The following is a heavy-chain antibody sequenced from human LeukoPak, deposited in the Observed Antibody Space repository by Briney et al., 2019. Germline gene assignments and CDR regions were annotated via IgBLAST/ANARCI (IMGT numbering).Heavy chain of an antibody. V-gene: IGHV4-39*01. CDR1: GGSISSSSYY. CDR2: IYYSGSI. J-gene: IGHJ3*02. CDR3: ARHASGYSYYDAFDI. Sequence: SETLSLTCTVSGGSISSSSYYWGWIRQPPGKGLEWIGSIYYSGSIYYNPSLKSRVTISVNTSKNQFSLKLSSVTAADTAVYYCARHASGYSYYDAFDIWGQGTMVTVSS. D-gene: IGHD5-18*01.